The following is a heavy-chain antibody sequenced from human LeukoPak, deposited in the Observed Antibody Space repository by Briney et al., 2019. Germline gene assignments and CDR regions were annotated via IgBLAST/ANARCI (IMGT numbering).Heavy chain of an antibody. CDR1: GGSISSYY. V-gene: IGHV4-59*01. CDR3: ARDKQAITPVEYYYYGMDV. Sequence: PSETLSLTCTVSGGSISSYYWSWIRQPPGKGLEWIGYIYYSGSTNYNPSLKSRVTIPVDTSKNQFSLKLSSVTAADTAVYYCARDKQAITPVEYYYYGMDVWGQGTTVTVSS. D-gene: IGHD1-1*01. CDR2: IYYSGST. J-gene: IGHJ6*02.